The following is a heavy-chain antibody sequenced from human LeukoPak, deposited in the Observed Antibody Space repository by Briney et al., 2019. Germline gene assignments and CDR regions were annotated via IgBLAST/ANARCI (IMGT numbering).Heavy chain of an antibody. Sequence: SETLSLTCTVSGYSISSGYYWGWIRQPPGKGLEWIGSIYHSGSTYYNPSLKSRVTISVDTSKNQFSLKLSSVTAADTAVYYCARDLIPEGNWFDPRGQGTLVTVSS. D-gene: IGHD2-2*02. V-gene: IGHV4-38-2*02. J-gene: IGHJ5*02. CDR2: IYHSGST. CDR1: GYSISSGYY. CDR3: ARDLIPEGNWFDP.